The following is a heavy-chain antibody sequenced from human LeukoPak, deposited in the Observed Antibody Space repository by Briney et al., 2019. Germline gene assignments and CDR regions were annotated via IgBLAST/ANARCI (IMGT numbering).Heavy chain of an antibody. Sequence: ASVKVSCKASGYTFTNYGISWVRQAPGQGLEWMGWISAYNGNTNYAQKLQGRVTMTTDTSTTTAYMELRSLTSDDTAVYYCARRGGSYSHSDFWGQGTLVSVSS. CDR2: ISAYNGNT. CDR3: ARRGGSYSHSDF. D-gene: IGHD1-26*01. CDR1: GYTFTNYG. V-gene: IGHV1-18*01. J-gene: IGHJ4*02.